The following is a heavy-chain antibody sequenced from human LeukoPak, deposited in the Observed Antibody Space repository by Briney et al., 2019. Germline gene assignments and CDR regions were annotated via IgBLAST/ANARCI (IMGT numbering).Heavy chain of an antibody. J-gene: IGHJ4*02. CDR2: INPNSGGT. CDR1: GYTFTGYY. CDR3: ARDIFERWELLEDY. V-gene: IGHV1-2*02. D-gene: IGHD1-26*01. Sequence: ASVKVSSKASGYTFTGYYMHWVRQAPGQGLEWMGWINPNSGGTNYAQKFQGRVTMTRDTSISTAYMELSRLRSDDTAVYYCARDIFERWELLEDYWGQGTLVTVSS.